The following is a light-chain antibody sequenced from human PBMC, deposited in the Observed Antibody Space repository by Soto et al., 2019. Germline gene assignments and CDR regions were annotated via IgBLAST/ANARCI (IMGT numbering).Light chain of an antibody. V-gene: IGLV1-44*01. CDR2: SNN. CDR3: AAWDDSLFWV. Sequence: QLVLTQPPSASGTPGQRVTISCSGGSSNIGDNTVNWYQQLPGTAPKLLIYSNNQRPSGVPDRFSGSKSGTSASRAISGLQSEDEADYYCAAWDDSLFWVFGGGTKVTVL. CDR1: SSNIGDNT. J-gene: IGLJ3*02.